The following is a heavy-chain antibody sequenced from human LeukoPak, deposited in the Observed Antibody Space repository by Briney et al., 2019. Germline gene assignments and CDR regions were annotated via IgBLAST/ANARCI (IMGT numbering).Heavy chain of an antibody. Sequence: GGSLRLSCTAAGFTFSDYATSWVRQAPGKGLEWVGFIRNKANGGTADYAASVKGRFNISRDDSKTIAYLQMNSLKTEDTAVYYCSRAYSTGWLGINDYWGQGALVTVSS. CDR1: GFTFSDYA. J-gene: IGHJ4*02. D-gene: IGHD6-19*01. CDR3: SRAYSTGWLGINDY. V-gene: IGHV3-49*04. CDR2: IRNKANGGTA.